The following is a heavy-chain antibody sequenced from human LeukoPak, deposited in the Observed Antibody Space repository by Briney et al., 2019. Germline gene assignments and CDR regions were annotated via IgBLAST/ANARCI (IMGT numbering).Heavy chain of an antibody. D-gene: IGHD3-22*01. J-gene: IGHJ4*02. CDR3: ARDGDTSGHFSHNDY. CDR1: GFTFSNYG. CDR2: VSLDGSKT. V-gene: IGHV3-30*03. Sequence: PGGSLRLSCAASGFTFSNYGMHWVRQAPGKGLEWVAIVSLDGSKTYYADSVKGRFTISRDNSMNTLYLQMNSLRSEDTAVYYCARDGDTSGHFSHNDYWGLGTLVTVSS.